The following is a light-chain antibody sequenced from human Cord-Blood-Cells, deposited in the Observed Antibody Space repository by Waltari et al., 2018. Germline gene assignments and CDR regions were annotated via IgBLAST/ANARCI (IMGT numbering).Light chain of an antibody. CDR1: QSVSSSY. CDR2: GAS. V-gene: IGKV3-20*01. CDR3: QQYGSSPFT. Sequence: EIVLTLSPGTLSSSPGERATLSSRASQSVSSSYLAWYQQKPGQAPRLLIYGASSRATGIPDRFSGSGSGTDFTLTISRLEPEDFAVYYCQQYGSSPFTFGPGTKVDIK. J-gene: IGKJ3*01.